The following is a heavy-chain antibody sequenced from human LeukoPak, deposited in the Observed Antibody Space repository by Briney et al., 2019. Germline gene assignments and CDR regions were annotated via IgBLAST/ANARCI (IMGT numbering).Heavy chain of an antibody. CDR2: IYYSGSM. D-gene: IGHD1-20*01. V-gene: IGHV4-39*01. J-gene: IGHJ4*02. Sequence: PSETLSLTCTVSGDSISSSSHYWGWIRQPPGKGLEYIGSIYYSGSMYYNPSLKSRVTISVDTSKNQFSLKLSSVTAADTAVYYCAGLTGTTWDYWGQGTLVTVSS. CDR3: AGLTGTTWDY. CDR1: GDSISSSSHY.